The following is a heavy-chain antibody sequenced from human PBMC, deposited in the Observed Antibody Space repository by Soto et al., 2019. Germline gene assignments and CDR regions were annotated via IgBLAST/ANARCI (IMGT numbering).Heavy chain of an antibody. Sequence: GGSLRLSCAASGFTVSSNYMSWVRQAPGKGLEWVSVIYSGGSTYYADSVKGRFTISRDNSKNTLYLQMNSLRAEDTAVYYCARDGGGDLDFVVHWGQGTLVTVSS. CDR2: IYSGGST. V-gene: IGHV3-53*01. CDR3: ARDGGGDLDFVVH. CDR1: GFTVSSNY. D-gene: IGHD2-21*01. J-gene: IGHJ4*02.